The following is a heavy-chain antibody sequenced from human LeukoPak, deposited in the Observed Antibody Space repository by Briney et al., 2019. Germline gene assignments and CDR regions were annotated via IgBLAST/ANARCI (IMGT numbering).Heavy chain of an antibody. CDR1: GFNFSSYA. D-gene: IGHD3-10*01. CDR3: AQASWVSDAEAAL. Sequence: SGGSLRLSCAASGFNFSSYAMGLVREAPARGLGLVSRHRGNGDTFYADSVKGRFTLSSDDSRNTVYLHLNNLRVEDTAIYYCAQASWVSDAEAALWGQGTVVTVYS. J-gene: IGHJ4*02. V-gene: IGHV3-23*01. CDR2: HRGNGDT.